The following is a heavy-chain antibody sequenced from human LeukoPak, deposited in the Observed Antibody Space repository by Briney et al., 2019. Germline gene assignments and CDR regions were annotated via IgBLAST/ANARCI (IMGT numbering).Heavy chain of an antibody. V-gene: IGHV4-31*03. CDR1: GGSISSGGYY. CDR3: ARVFGSSWYVDY. Sequence: NPSETLSLTCTVSGGSISSGGYYWSWIRQHPGKGLEWIGYIYYSGSTYYNPSLKSRVTISVDTSKNQFSLKLSSVTAADTAVYYCARVFGSSWYVDYWGQGTLVTVSS. J-gene: IGHJ4*02. D-gene: IGHD6-13*01. CDR2: IYYSGST.